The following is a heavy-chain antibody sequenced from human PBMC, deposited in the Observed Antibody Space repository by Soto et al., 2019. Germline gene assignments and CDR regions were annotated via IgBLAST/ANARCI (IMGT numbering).Heavy chain of an antibody. CDR1: GFTFDDYA. V-gene: IGHV3-9*01. CDR2: ISWNSGSI. D-gene: IGHD6-13*01. CDR3: AKDTEQQLVLSYFDY. J-gene: IGHJ4*02. Sequence: EVQLVESGGGLVQPGRSLRLSCAASGFTFDDYAMHWVRQAPGKGLEWVSGISWNSGSIGYADSVKGRFTISRDNAKNSLYLQMNSLRAEDTALYYCAKDTEQQLVLSYFDYWGQGTLVTVSS.